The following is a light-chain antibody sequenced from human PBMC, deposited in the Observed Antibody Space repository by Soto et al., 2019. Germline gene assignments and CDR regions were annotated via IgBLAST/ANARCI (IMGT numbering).Light chain of an antibody. Sequence: EIVLTQSPATLSLSPGERATLSCRASQSVENYLAWFHQKRGQAPRLLIYDTTNRAAGSPDRFSGSGAATDFTINISSRVPEDFAVYYCHQRYIWPPLTFGGGTKVEIK. CDR3: HQRYIWPPLT. CDR1: QSVENY. V-gene: IGKV3-11*01. J-gene: IGKJ4*01. CDR2: DTT.